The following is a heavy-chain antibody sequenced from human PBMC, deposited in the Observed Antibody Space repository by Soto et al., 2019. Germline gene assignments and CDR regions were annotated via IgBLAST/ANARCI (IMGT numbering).Heavy chain of an antibody. V-gene: IGHV1-2*02. J-gene: IGHJ4*02. Sequence: ASVKVSCKASGYSFIDYYMHWVRQAPGQGFEWMGRISPKSGSTNYAQKFEGRVTMTWDTSLNTAYMELSSLISEDTAVYYCARPPGYISDWCYFDLWGQGTLVTVSS. CDR1: GYSFIDYY. CDR2: ISPKSGST. CDR3: ARPPGYISDWCYFDL. D-gene: IGHD3-9*01.